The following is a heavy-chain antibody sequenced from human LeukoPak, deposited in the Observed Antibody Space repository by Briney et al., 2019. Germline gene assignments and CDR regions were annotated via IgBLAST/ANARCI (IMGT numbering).Heavy chain of an antibody. CDR2: IRYDGSNK. D-gene: IGHD1-26*01. CDR3: AKVFGSYYGSDY. V-gene: IGHV3-30*02. Sequence: GGSLRLSCAASGFTFSSYGMHWVRQAPGKGLEWVAFIRYDGSNKYYADSVKGRFTISRDNSKNTLYLQMNSLRAEDTAVYYCAKVFGSYYGSDYWGQGTLVTFSS. CDR1: GFTFSSYG. J-gene: IGHJ4*02.